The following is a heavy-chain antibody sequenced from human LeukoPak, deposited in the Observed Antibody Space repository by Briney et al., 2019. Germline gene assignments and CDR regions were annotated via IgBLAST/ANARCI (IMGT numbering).Heavy chain of an antibody. CDR3: AREVRRAGRSEKSGY. D-gene: IGHD1-1*01. Sequence: ASVKVSCKASGYTFISYGISWVRQAPGQGLEWMGWISAYNGHTNYAQKLQGRVTMTTDTSTSTAYMELRSLRSDDTAVYYCAREVRRAGRSEKSGYWGQGTLVTVSS. V-gene: IGHV1-18*04. J-gene: IGHJ4*02. CDR2: ISAYNGHT. CDR1: GYTFISYG.